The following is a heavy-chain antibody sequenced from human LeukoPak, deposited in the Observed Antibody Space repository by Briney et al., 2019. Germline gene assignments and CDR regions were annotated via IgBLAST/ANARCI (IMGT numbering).Heavy chain of an antibody. CDR2: IDSAGARI. V-gene: IGHV3-74*01. Sequence: PGGSLRLSCAGSGFGFSGYWIHWVRQVPGKGLAWVSRIDSAGARIQYAGSVKGRFTISRDNARNTVYLQMNSLRPEDTAVYYCVADSENRSGGDFWGQGTLVTVSS. CDR3: VADSENRSGGDF. J-gene: IGHJ4*02. CDR1: GFGFSGYW. D-gene: IGHD3-10*01.